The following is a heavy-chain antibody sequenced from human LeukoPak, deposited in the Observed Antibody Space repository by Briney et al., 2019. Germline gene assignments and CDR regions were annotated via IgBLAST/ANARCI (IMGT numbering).Heavy chain of an antibody. Sequence: ASVTVSFKASGYTFTTFAIHWVRQVPGQSLEWMGWINAGNGNTKYSQNFQGRVTITRDTSASTAYMELSSLTSEDTAVYYCARDSRTISNWFDTWGQGTPVTVSS. CDR2: INAGNGNT. V-gene: IGHV1-3*01. CDR1: GYTFTTFA. J-gene: IGHJ5*02. D-gene: IGHD1-1*01. CDR3: ARDSRTISNWFDT.